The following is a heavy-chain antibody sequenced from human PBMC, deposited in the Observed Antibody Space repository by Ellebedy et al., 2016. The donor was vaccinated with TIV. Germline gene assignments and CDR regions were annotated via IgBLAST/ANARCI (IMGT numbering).Heavy chain of an antibody. Sequence: GESLKISCEASGFPFRNYAMHWVRQSPGKGPEWVSYITGSGSTIYYADSVKGRFTVSRDNAENSLYLQMDSLRAEDTAVYYCARTEKGTFYFDYWGQGTLVTVSS. V-gene: IGHV3-48*03. D-gene: IGHD2/OR15-2a*01. CDR1: GFPFRNYA. J-gene: IGHJ4*02. CDR2: ITGSGSTI. CDR3: ARTEKGTFYFDY.